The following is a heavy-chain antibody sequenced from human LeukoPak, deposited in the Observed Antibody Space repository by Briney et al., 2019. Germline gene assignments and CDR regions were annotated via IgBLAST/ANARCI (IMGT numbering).Heavy chain of an antibody. V-gene: IGHV3-30*18. CDR1: GFTFSSYG. Sequence: PGRSLRLSCAASGFTFSSYGMHWVRQAPGKGLEWVAVISYDGSNKYYADSVKGRFTISRDNSKNTLYLQMNSLRAEDTAVYYCAKDRAGLVRYYYYGMDVWGQGTTVTVSS. CDR3: AKDRAGLVRYYYYGMDV. J-gene: IGHJ6*02. CDR2: ISYDGSNK. D-gene: IGHD6-19*01.